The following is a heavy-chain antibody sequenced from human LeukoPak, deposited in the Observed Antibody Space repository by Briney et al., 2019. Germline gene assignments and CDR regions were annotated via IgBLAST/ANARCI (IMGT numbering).Heavy chain of an antibody. D-gene: IGHD3-16*01. V-gene: IGHV3-74*01. J-gene: IGHJ3*01. CDR1: GFTFSRYW. CDR3: AREEAPVEGDDAFDF. Sequence: GGSLRLSCAAAGFTFSRYWMHWVRQAPGKGPVWVSRINSDGRITTYADSVKGRFTISRDNAKNILYLQINSLTAEDTAVYYCAREEAPVEGDDAFDFWGQGTTVTVSS. CDR2: INSDGRIT.